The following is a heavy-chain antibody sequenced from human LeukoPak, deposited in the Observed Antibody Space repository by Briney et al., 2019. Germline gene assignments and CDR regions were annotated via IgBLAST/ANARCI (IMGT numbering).Heavy chain of an antibody. CDR2: INSDGSRT. CDR3: AHLGDYYSNSGTYSMSADDY. CDR1: GFTFSSYG. D-gene: IGHD3-10*01. V-gene: IGHV3-74*01. J-gene: IGHJ4*02. Sequence: QAGGSLRLSCAASGFTFSSYGMHWVRQAPGKGLVWVARINSDGSRTSHADSVKGRSTISRDNSKNTLYLQMNTLRTEDTAVYWCAHLGDYYSNSGTYSMSADDYWGQGTLVTVSS.